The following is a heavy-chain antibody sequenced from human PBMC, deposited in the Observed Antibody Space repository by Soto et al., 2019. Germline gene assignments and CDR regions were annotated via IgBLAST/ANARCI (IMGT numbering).Heavy chain of an antibody. J-gene: IGHJ6*02. CDR1: GFTFFRYA. CDR3: ANSLGGEMATIFDYYYYGMDV. V-gene: IGHV3-23*01. CDR2: IGDRDDAK. Sequence: GGSLRLSCAASGFTFFRYAMTWVRQAPGKRPEWVSTIGDRDDAKHYADSVKGRFTISRDDSNNTLYLQMNSLRAEDTAVYYCANSLGGEMATIFDYYYYGMDVWGQGTTVTVSS. D-gene: IGHD5-12*01.